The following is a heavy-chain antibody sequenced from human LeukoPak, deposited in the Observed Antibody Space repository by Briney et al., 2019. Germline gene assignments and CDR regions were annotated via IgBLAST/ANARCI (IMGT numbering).Heavy chain of an antibody. D-gene: IGHD3-3*01. J-gene: IGHJ4*02. Sequence: SETLSLTCTVSGGSISTYYWGWIRQSPGKGLEWIGYIYYSGSTNYNPSLKSRVTISVDTSKNQFSLKLSSVTAADTAMYYCARGGVISLPALWGQGTLVTVSS. CDR2: IYYSGST. CDR1: GGSISTYY. CDR3: ARGGVISLPAL. V-gene: IGHV4-59*01.